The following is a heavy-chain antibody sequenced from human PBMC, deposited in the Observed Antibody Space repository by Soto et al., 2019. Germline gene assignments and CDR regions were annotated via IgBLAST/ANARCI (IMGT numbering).Heavy chain of an antibody. V-gene: IGHV1-2*02. CDR1: GYTFTGYY. Sequence: ASVKVSCKASGYTFTGYYMHWVRQAPGQGLEWMGWINPNSGGTNYAQKFQGRVTMTRDTSISTAYMELSRLRSDDTAVYYCAREFVAVDGTGGPGFWGQGTLVTVSS. CDR3: AREFVAVDGTGGPGF. CDR2: INPNSGGT. J-gene: IGHJ1*01. D-gene: IGHD6-19*01.